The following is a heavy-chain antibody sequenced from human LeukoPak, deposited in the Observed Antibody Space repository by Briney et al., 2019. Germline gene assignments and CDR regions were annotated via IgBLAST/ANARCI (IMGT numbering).Heavy chain of an antibody. D-gene: IGHD3-22*01. J-gene: IGHJ3*02. CDR1: GYTFTSYG. CDR2: ISAYNGNT. Sequence: ASVKASCKASGYTFTSYGISWVRQAPGQGLEWMGWISAYNGNTNYAQKLQGRVTMTTDTSTSTAYMELRSLRSDDTAVYYCARGDDSSGYYDAFDIWGQGTMVTVSS. V-gene: IGHV1-18*01. CDR3: ARGDDSSGYYDAFDI.